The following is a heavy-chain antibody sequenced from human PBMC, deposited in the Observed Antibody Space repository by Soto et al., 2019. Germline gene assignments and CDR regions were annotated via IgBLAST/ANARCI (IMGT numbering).Heavy chain of an antibody. D-gene: IGHD4-17*01. CDR3: AHRGYGDYPRDNWFDP. CDR2: IYWNDDE. Sequence: SCPTLVNPTQTVTLTCTFSGFSLNTGGAGVGWIRQPPGKALEWLALIYWNDDERYSPSLKSRLTITKDASKNQVFLTMTNMDPVDTATYYCAHRGYGDYPRDNWFDPWGQGTLVTVSS. J-gene: IGHJ5*02. V-gene: IGHV2-5*01. CDR1: GFSLNTGGAG.